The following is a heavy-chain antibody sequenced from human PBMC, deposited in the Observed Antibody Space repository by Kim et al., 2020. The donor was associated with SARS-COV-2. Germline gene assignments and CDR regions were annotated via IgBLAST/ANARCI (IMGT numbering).Heavy chain of an antibody. J-gene: IGHJ4*02. Sequence: YADSVKGRFTISRDNSKNTLYLQMNSLRTEDTALYYCAKAYSTGGSPPLIWGQGTLVTVSS. CDR3: AKAYSTGGSPPLI. V-gene: IGHV3-23*01. D-gene: IGHD2-15*01.